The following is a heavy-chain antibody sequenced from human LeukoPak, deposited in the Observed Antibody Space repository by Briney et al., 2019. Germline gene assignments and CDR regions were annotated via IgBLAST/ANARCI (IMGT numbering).Heavy chain of an antibody. Sequence: ASVTVSCTASGYTFTSYYMHWVRQATGQGLEWMGIINPSGGSTNYAQKFQGRVTMTRDTSTSTVYMELSSLRSEDTAVYYCARGTGGFLDPWGQGTLVTVSS. CDR3: ARGTGGFLDP. D-gene: IGHD2/OR15-2a*01. CDR2: INPSGGST. V-gene: IGHV1-46*01. J-gene: IGHJ5*02. CDR1: GYTFTSYY.